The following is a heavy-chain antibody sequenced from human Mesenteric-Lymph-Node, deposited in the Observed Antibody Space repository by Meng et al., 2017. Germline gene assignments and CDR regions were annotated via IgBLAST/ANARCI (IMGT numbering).Heavy chain of an antibody. D-gene: IGHD3-22*01. Sequence: GGSLRLSCAASGFSFSSHEMHWVRQAPGKGLEWLAYVSTSGGTLLYADSVKGRFTISRDNAKDSLYLQMNSLRVDDTAIYYCARDRYYYDSSGYPPYYYYGMDVWGQGTTVTVSS. V-gene: IGHV3-48*03. CDR2: VSTSGGTL. CDR3: ARDRYYYDSSGYPPYYYYGMDV. CDR1: GFSFSSHE. J-gene: IGHJ6*02.